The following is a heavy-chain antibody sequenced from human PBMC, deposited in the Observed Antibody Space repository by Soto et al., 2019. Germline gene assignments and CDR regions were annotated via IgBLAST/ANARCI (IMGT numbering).Heavy chain of an antibody. V-gene: IGHV3-11*06. CDR2: ISSSSSYT. D-gene: IGHD2-2*01. CDR3: ARDGSRYCSSTSCYVPNWFDP. CDR1: GFTFSDYY. J-gene: IGHJ5*02. Sequence: GGSLRLSCAASGFTFSDYYMSWIRQAPGKGLEWVSYISSSSSYTNYADSVKGRFTISRDNAKNSLYLQMNSLRAEDTAVYYCARDGSRYCSSTSCYVPNWFDPWGQGTLVTVSS.